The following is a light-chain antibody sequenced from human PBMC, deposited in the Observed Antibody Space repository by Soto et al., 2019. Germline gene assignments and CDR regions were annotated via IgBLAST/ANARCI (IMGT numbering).Light chain of an antibody. J-gene: IGKJ1*01. CDR1: QGISSY. V-gene: IGKV1-9*01. CDR2: AAS. CDR3: QQLNSHPRT. Sequence: IPLTQSPSSLSASVGDRVTITCRASQGISSYLAWYQQKPGKAPKLLIYAASTLQSGVPSRFSGSGSGTEFTLTISSLQPEDFATYYCQQLNSHPRTFGQGTKVEIK.